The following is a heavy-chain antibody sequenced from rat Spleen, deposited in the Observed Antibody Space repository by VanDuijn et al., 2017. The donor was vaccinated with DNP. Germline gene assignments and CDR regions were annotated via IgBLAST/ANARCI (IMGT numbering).Heavy chain of an antibody. CDR3: ARGNNYYFDY. CDR1: GFSLTSFP. Sequence: QVQLKESGPGLVQPSQTLSLACTVSGFSLTSFPVHWVRQPSGKGLEWMGVMWSDGDTSFNSALKSRLTIIRGTSKSQVFLNMNSLQTEDTATYYCARGNNYYFDYWGQGVLVTVSS. CDR2: MWSDGDT. D-gene: IGHD1-10*01. V-gene: IGHV2-32*01. J-gene: IGHJ2*01.